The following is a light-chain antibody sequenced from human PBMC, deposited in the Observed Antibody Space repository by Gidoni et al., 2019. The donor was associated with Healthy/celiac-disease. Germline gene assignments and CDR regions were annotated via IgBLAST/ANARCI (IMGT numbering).Light chain of an antibody. CDR2: EVS. CDR1: SSDVGGYNY. J-gene: IGLJ1*01. CDR3: SSYAGSNNRYV. V-gene: IGLV2-8*01. Sequence: QSALTHPPSASASPGQPVPISCTGTSSDVGGYNYVSWYQQHPGTAPKLVIYEVSKRPSGVPDRFSGSKSGNTASLTVSGLQAEAEADYYCSSYAGSNNRYVFGTGTKVTVL.